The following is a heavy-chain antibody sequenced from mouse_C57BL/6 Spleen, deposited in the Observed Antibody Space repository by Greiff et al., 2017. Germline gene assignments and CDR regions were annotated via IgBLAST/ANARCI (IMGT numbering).Heavy chain of an antibody. CDR3: ARSLCNYYGSHAY. Sequence: VQLQQPGAELVMPGASVKLSCKASGYTFTSYWMHWVKQRPGQGLEWIGEIDPSDSYTNYNQKFKGKSTLTVDKSSSTAYMQLSSLTSEDSAVYYCARSLCNYYGSHAYWGQGTLVTVSA. CDR2: IDPSDSYT. J-gene: IGHJ3*01. CDR1: GYTFTSYW. D-gene: IGHD1-1*01. V-gene: IGHV1-69*01.